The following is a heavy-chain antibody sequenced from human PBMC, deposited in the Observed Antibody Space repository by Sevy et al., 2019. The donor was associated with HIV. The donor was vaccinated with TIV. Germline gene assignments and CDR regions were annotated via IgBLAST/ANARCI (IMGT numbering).Heavy chain of an antibody. D-gene: IGHD3-22*01. Sequence: GGSLRLSCAASGFTFSNAWMSWVRQAPGKGLEWVGLIKSKTDGGTTDYAAPVKGRFTISRDDSKNTLYLQMNSLKTEDTAVYYCTTEYYYDSSGYYGAFDIWGQGTMVTVSS. CDR1: GFTFSNAW. V-gene: IGHV3-15*01. CDR3: TTEYYYDSSGYYGAFDI. CDR2: IKSKTDGGTT. J-gene: IGHJ3*02.